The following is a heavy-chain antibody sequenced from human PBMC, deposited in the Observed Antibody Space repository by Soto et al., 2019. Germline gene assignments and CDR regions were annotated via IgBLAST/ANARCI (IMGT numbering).Heavy chain of an antibody. CDR3: ARLKDGYNERYFDY. CDR2: IYYSGST. CDR1: GGYISSGGYY. V-gene: IGHV4-31*03. D-gene: IGHD5-12*01. Sequence: QVQLQESGPGLVKPSQTLSLTCTVSGGYISSGGYYWSWIRQHPGKGLEWIAYIYYSGSTYYNPSLKSRVTISVDTSKKQFSLKLSSVTAADTAVYYCARLKDGYNERYFDYWGQGTLVTVSS. J-gene: IGHJ4*02.